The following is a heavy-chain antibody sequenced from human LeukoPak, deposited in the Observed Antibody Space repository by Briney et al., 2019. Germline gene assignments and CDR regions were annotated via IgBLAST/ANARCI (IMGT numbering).Heavy chain of an antibody. CDR2: ISYDGSHK. V-gene: IGHV3-30*18. Sequence: GRSLRLSCAASGFTFSSYGMHWVRQAPGKGLEWVAIISYDGSHKYYADSVKGRFTISRDNSKNTLYLQLNSLTAEDTAVFYCAKEAYDSSGYFDYWGQGTLVTVSP. CDR1: GFTFSSYG. D-gene: IGHD3-22*01. CDR3: AKEAYDSSGYFDY. J-gene: IGHJ4*02.